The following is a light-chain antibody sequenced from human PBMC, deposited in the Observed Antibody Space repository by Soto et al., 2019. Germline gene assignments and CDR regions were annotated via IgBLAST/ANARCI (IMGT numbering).Light chain of an antibody. Sequence: FVVTQSPDTLSLSPGERATLSCRASPSVSSRVAWYQHKPGQSPRLVIYSGYKRATGIPARFSGSGSGTDFTLTISGLEVDDFAIYYCQQRYSWLRVFGQGTKVEVK. CDR3: QQRYSWLRV. CDR1: PSVSSR. CDR2: SGY. V-gene: IGKV3-11*01. J-gene: IGKJ1*01.